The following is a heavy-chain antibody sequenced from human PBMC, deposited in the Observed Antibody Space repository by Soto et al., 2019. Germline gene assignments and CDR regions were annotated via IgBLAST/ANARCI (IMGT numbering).Heavy chain of an antibody. V-gene: IGHV5-51*01. CDR1: GYRFINYY. D-gene: IGHD7-27*01. CDR3: ATWGGGDRRTHDAFDV. CDR2: VFAGDSET. Sequence: PGESLKISCKGSGYRFINYYIAWVRQMPGKGLEWVGIVFAGDSETRYSPSFEGQVTISADKSISTAYLQWSSLEASDTAMYYCATWGGGDRRTHDAFDVWGQGTMVTVSS. J-gene: IGHJ3*01.